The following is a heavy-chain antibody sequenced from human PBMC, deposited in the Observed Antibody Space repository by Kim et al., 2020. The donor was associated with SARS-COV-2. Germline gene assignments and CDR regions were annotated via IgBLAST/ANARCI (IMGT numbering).Heavy chain of an antibody. V-gene: IGHV1-2*02. D-gene: IGHD6-6*01. Sequence: TNYARKFQGRVTRTRDTSISTAYMELSRLRSDDTAVYYCARERTARPDYWGQGTLVTVSS. CDR3: ARERTARPDY. J-gene: IGHJ4*02. CDR2: T.